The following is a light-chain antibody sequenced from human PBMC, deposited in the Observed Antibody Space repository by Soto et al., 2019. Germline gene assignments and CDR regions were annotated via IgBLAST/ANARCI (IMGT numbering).Light chain of an antibody. V-gene: IGKV1-39*01. CDR3: QQSDRAPLT. Sequence: DVQMTQSPSSLSASVGDRVTITCRTSPSLKDLNWYQQIPGRAPKFLIATASILQRGVPSRFSGSGSGTEFSLTINGLQPEDFATYYCQQSDRAPLTCGGGTKVE. CDR2: TAS. CDR1: PSLKD. J-gene: IGKJ4*01.